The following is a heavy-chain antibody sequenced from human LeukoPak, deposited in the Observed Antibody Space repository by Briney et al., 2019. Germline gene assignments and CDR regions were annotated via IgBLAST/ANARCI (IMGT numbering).Heavy chain of an antibody. J-gene: IGHJ5*02. CDR3: AKDRDSYGSWFDP. V-gene: IGHV3-30*02. Sequence: HPGGSLRLSCAASGFTFSSYGMHWVRQAPGKGLEWVAFIRYDGSNKYYADSVKGRFTISRDNSKNTLYLQMNSLRAEDTAVYYCAKDRDSYGSWFDPWGQGTLVTVSS. CDR2: IRYDGSNK. D-gene: IGHD5-18*01. CDR1: GFTFSSYG.